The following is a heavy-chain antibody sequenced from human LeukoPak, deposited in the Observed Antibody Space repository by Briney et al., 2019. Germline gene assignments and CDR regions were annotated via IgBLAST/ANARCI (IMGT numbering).Heavy chain of an antibody. D-gene: IGHD3-22*01. J-gene: IGHJ4*02. V-gene: IGHV1-2*02. Sequence: RASVKVSCTASGYTFTGYYMHWVRPAPGQGLEWMGWINPNSGGTNYAQKFQGRVTMTRDTSISTAYMELSRLRSDDTAVYYCARDSRVVVDYWGQGTLVTVSS. CDR2: INPNSGGT. CDR3: ARDSRVVVDY. CDR1: GYTFTGYY.